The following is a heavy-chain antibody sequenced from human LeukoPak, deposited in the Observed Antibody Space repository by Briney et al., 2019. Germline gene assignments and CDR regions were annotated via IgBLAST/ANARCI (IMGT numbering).Heavy chain of an antibody. CDR2: IYYSGST. CDR3: ARGPTYVVPAARGYFQH. CDR1: GGSISSYY. D-gene: IGHD2-2*01. V-gene: IGHV4-59*01. Sequence: SETLSLTCTVSGGSISSYYWSWIRQPPGKGLEWIGYIYYSGSTNYNPSLKSRVTISVDTSKNQFSLKLSSVTAADTAVYYCARGPTYVVPAARGYFQHWGQGTLVTVSS. J-gene: IGHJ1*01.